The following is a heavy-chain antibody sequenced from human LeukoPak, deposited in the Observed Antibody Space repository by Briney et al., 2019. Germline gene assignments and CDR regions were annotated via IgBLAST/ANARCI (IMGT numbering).Heavy chain of an antibody. CDR2: INPSGGST. D-gene: IGHD2-8*01. CDR1: GYTFTNYG. V-gene: IGHV1-46*01. J-gene: IGHJ5*02. Sequence: ASVKVSCKASGYTFTNYGISWVRQAPGQGLEWMGIINPSGGSTSYAQKFQGRVTMTRDMSTSTVYMELSSLRSEDTAVYYCARTFSYCTNGVCPTNWFDPWGQGTLVTVSS. CDR3: ARTFSYCTNGVCPTNWFDP.